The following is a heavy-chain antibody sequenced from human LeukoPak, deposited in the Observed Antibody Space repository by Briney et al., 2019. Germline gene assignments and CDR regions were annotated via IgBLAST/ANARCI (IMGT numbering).Heavy chain of an antibody. D-gene: IGHD3-10*01. Sequence: ASVKVSCKASGYTFTSYDINWVRQATGQGLEWMGWMNAKSGNTGYAQKFQGRVTMTRNTSISTSYMELTSLRSEDTALYYCARGITHKRRGHDYWGPGTLVNVSS. J-gene: IGHJ4*02. V-gene: IGHV1-8*01. CDR3: ARGITHKRRGHDY. CDR1: GYTFTSYD. CDR2: MNAKSGNT.